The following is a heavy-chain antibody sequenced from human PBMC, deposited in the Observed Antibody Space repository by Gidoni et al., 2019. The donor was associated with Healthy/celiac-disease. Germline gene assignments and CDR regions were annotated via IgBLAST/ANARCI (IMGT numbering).Heavy chain of an antibody. J-gene: IGHJ4*02. D-gene: IGHD6-19*01. V-gene: IGHV3-33*01. CDR2: IWYEGSNK. Sequence: QLQLVESGGGVVQPGRSLRLSCSASGFTFSSYGMHWVRQAPGKGLEWVAVIWYEGSNKYYADSVKGRFTISRDNSKNTLYLQMNSLRAEDTAVYYCARSPPTRAIAVADIPGGIDYWGQGTLVTVSS. CDR3: ARSPPTRAIAVADIPGGIDY. CDR1: GFTFSSYG.